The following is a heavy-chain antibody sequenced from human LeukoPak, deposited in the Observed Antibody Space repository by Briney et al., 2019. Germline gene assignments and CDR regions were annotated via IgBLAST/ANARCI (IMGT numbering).Heavy chain of an antibody. Sequence: GGSLRLSCAASGFTFSTYAVNWVRQAPGKGLEWVSAISGSGGSTYYADSVKGRFTISRDNSKNTLYLQMNSLRAEDTAVYYCANFGSGSYVYYGMDVWGQGTTVTVSS. CDR2: ISGSGGST. J-gene: IGHJ6*02. D-gene: IGHD3-10*01. V-gene: IGHV3-23*01. CDR1: GFTFSTYA. CDR3: ANFGSGSYVYYGMDV.